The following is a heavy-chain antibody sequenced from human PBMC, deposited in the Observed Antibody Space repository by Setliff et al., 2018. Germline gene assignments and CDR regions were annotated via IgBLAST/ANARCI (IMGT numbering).Heavy chain of an antibody. D-gene: IGHD1-26*01. V-gene: IGHV3-66*01. J-gene: IGHJ4*02. CDR1: GLPVSGNY. Sequence: GGSLRLSCAASGLPVSGNYMSWVRQAPGKGPEWVSIIYSDGRTFYADSVKGRFLISRDNSKNTLYLQMSSLRAEDTAVYYCARGKVAPSRWDYFDYWGQGTLVTVSS. CDR3: ARGKVAPSRWDYFDY. CDR2: IYSDGRT.